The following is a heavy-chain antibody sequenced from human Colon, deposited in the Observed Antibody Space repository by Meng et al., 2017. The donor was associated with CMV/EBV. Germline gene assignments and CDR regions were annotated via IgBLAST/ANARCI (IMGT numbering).Heavy chain of an antibody. CDR3: ARGNAHAFDY. V-gene: IGHV3-21*01. D-gene: IGHD1-1*01. CDR1: GFTFSSYS. CDR2: ISSSSSYI. Sequence: LTCAASGFTFSSYSMNWVRQAPGKGLEWVSSISSSSSYIYYADSVKGRFTISRDNAKNTLYLQMNSLRAEDTAVYYCARGNAHAFDYWGQGTLVTVSS. J-gene: IGHJ4*02.